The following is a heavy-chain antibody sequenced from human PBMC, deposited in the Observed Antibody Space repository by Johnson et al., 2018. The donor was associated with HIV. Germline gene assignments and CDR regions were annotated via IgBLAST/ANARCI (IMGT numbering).Heavy chain of an antibody. J-gene: IGHJ3*01. V-gene: IGHV3-30-3*01. CDR3: ARELGLPENAFDL. CDR1: GFTFSYSA. Sequence: QVQLVESGGGVVQPGRSLRLSCVASGFTFSYSAFHWVRQAPGEGLEWVALISSDGNREHYADSLKGRFTISRDNSKNTLYLQMNSLRSGDTAVYYCARELGLPENAFDLWGRGTMVTVS. D-gene: IGHD4-11*01. CDR2: ISSDGNRE.